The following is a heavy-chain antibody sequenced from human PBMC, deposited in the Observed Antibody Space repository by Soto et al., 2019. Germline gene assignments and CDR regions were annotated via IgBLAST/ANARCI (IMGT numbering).Heavy chain of an antibody. CDR3: SKAKWHKETNDY. Sequence: EVQLLESGGGLVQAGGSLRLSCAASGFTFSSDAMSWVRQAPGKGLEWVSAISGSGGSTYYADSVKGRFTISRDNSKNTLYLQMNSLRAEDTAVYYCSKAKWHKETNDYWGQGTLVTVSS. CDR1: GFTFSSDA. V-gene: IGHV3-23*01. CDR2: ISGSGGST. D-gene: IGHD2-21*01. J-gene: IGHJ4*02.